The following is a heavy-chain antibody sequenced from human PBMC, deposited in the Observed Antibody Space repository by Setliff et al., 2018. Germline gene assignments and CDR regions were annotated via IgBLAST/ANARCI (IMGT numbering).Heavy chain of an antibody. CDR1: GGSISSSSYY. CDR3: ASFQGNYYYDSSGYYYFDY. CDR2: IYYSGST. J-gene: IGHJ4*02. D-gene: IGHD3-22*01. V-gene: IGHV4-39*01. Sequence: ASETLSLTCTVSGGSISSSSYYWGWIRQPPGKGLEWIGSIYYSGSTYYNPSLKSRVTISVDTSKNQFSLKLSSVTAADTAVYYCASFQGNYYYDSSGYYYFDYWGQGTLVTVSS.